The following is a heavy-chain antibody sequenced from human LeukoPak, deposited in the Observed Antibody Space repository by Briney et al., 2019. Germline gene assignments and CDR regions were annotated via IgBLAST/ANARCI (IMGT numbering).Heavy chain of an antibody. J-gene: IGHJ4*02. V-gene: IGHV3-30-3*01. CDR2: ISYDGSNK. Sequence: PGGSLRLSCAASGFTFSSYAMHWVRQAPGKGLEWVAVISYDGSNKYYADSVKGRFTISRDNSKNTLYLQMNSLRAEDTAVYYCASADSGSWYLFDYWGQGTLVTVSS. CDR1: GFTFSSYA. CDR3: ASADSGSWYLFDY. D-gene: IGHD6-13*01.